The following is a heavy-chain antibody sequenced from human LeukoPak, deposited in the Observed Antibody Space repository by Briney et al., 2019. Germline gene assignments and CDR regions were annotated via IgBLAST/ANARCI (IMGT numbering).Heavy chain of an antibody. J-gene: IGHJ6*02. V-gene: IGHV1-2*02. CDR3: ARVTGGDPAYGMDV. Sequence: ASVKVSCKASGYTFTSYDINWVRQAPGQGLEWMGWINPNSGGTNYAQKFQGRVTMTRDTSISTAYMELSRLRSDDTAVYYCARVTGGDPAYGMDVWGQGTTVTVSS. CDR2: INPNSGGT. D-gene: IGHD4-17*01. CDR1: GYTFTSYD.